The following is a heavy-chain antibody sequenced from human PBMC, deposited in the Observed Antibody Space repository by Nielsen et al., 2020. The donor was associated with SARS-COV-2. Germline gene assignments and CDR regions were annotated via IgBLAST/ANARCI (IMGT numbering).Heavy chain of an antibody. CDR1: GGSISSSSYY. CDR3: ARGVEMSIAAAGRGVNWFDP. CDR2: IHYSGST. V-gene: IGHV4-39*01. D-gene: IGHD6-13*01. Sequence: SETLSLTCTVSGGSISSSSYYWGWIRQPPGKGLEWIGSIHYSGSTYYNPSLKSRVTISVDTSKNQFSLKLSSVTAADTAVYYCARGVEMSIAAAGRGVNWFDPWGQGTLVTVSS. J-gene: IGHJ5*02.